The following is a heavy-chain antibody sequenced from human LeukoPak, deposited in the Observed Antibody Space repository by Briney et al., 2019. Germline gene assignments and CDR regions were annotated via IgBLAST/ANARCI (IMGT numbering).Heavy chain of an antibody. CDR1: GYTLTELS. CDR3: ARDLNWNEAWFDP. J-gene: IGHJ5*02. V-gene: IGHV1-24*01. Sequence: ASVKVSCKVSGYTLTELSMHWVRQAPGKGLEWMGGFDPEDGETIYAQKFQGRVTMTEDTSTDTAYMELRSLRSDDTAVYYCARDLNWNEAWFDPWGQGTLVTVSS. D-gene: IGHD1-1*01. CDR2: FDPEDGET.